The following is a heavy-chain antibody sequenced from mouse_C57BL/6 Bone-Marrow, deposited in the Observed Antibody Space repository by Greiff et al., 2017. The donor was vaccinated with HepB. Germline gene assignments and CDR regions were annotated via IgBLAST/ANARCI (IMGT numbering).Heavy chain of an antibody. D-gene: IGHD1-1*01. Sequence: VQRVESGPGLVAPSQRLSITCTVSGFSLTSYAISWVRQPPGKGLEWLGVIWTGGGTNFNSALKSKLSISKDNSKSQVFLKMNSLQTDDTARYYDARTDGSSYFDYWGQGTTLTVSS. CDR3: ARTDGSSYFDY. CDR2: IWTGGGT. V-gene: IGHV2-9-1*01. J-gene: IGHJ2*01. CDR1: GFSLTSYA.